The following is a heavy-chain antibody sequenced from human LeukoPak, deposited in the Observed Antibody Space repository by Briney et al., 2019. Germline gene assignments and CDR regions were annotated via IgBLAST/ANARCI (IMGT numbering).Heavy chain of an antibody. CDR3: ARELAVAGREYYYYMDV. J-gene: IGHJ6*03. CDR2: ISAYNGNT. V-gene: IGHV1-18*01. Sequence: ASVKVSCKASGYTFTSYGISWVRQAPGQGLEWMGWISAYNGNTNYAQKLQGRVTMTTDTSTSTAYMELRSLRSDDTAVYYCARELAVAGREYYYYMDVWGEGTTVTISS. D-gene: IGHD6-19*01. CDR1: GYTFTSYG.